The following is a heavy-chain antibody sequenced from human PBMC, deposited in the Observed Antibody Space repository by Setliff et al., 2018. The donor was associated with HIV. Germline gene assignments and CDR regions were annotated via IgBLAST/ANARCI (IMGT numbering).Heavy chain of an antibody. CDR3: ARVFRGADDHTGPFDY. CDR1: GFSFSSYW. V-gene: IGHV3-74*01. J-gene: IGHJ4*02. Sequence: PGESLKISCAASGFSFSSYWMHWVRQAPGKGLVWVSRISGYETRTTYADPVKGRFTISRDNAKNTLYLQMNSLTVEDTAVYYCARVFRGADDHTGPFDYWGQGTLVTVSS. D-gene: IGHD1-1*01. CDR2: ISGYETRT.